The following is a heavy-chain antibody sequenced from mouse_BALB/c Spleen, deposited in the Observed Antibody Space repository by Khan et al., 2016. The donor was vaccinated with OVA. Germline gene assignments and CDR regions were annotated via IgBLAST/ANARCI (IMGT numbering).Heavy chain of an antibody. D-gene: IGHD2-2*01. J-gene: IGHJ4*01. CDR1: GFDFSRYW. CDR2: INPDSSTI. Sequence: EVELVESGGGLVQPGGSLKLSCAASGFDFSRYWMSWVRQAPGKGLEWIGEINPDSSTINYTPSLKDKFIISRDNAKNTLYLQMSKVESEDTALYYCARGLRRYYYAMGYWGQGTSVTVSS. CDR3: ARGLRRYYYAMGY. V-gene: IGHV4-1*02.